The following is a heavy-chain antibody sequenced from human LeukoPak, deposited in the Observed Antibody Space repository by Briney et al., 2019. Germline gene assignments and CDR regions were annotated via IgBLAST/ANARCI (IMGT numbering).Heavy chain of an antibody. J-gene: IGHJ4*02. D-gene: IGHD3-16*01. CDR2: ISYDGSDK. Sequence: PGRSLRLSCAASGFTFSSYAMYWVRQAPGKGLEWVAVISYDGSDKFYADSVKGRFTISRDNAKNSVYLEMNSLKAEDTAVYFCARDPFRRYYDTYKDWGQGILVTVSS. V-gene: IGHV3-30*04. CDR1: GFTFSSYA. CDR3: ARDPFRRYYDTYKD.